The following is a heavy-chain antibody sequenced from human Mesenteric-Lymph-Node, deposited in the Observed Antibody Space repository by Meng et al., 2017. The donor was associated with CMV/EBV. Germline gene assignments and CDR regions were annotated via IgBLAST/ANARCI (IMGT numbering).Heavy chain of an antibody. CDR2: INPNSGGT. D-gene: IGHD2-2*02. J-gene: IGHJ4*02. CDR1: GYTFTNYY. V-gene: IGHV1-2*02. Sequence: ASVKVSCKASGYTFTNYYIHWVRQAPGQGLEWMGWINPNSGGTNFAQKFQGRVTMTRDTSISTAHMDLSRLRSDDTAVYYCARCALPAAIFGLMYFDYWGQGTLVTVSS. CDR3: ARCALPAAIFGLMYFDY.